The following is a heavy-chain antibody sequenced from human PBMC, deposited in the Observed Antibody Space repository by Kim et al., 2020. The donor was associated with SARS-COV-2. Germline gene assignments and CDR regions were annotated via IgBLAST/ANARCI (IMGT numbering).Heavy chain of an antibody. Sequence: SETLSLTCAVYGGSFSGYYWSWIRQPPGKGLEWIGEINHSGSTNYNPSLKSRVTISVDTSKNQFSLKLSSVTAADSAVYYCASGYCSGGSCDPHWFEPWGQGTLVTASS. CDR3: ASGYCSGGSCDPHWFEP. CDR1: GGSFSGYY. V-gene: IGHV4-34*01. CDR2: INHSGST. D-gene: IGHD2-15*01. J-gene: IGHJ5*02.